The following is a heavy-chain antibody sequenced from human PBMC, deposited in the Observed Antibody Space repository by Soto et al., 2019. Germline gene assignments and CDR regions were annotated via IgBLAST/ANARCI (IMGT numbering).Heavy chain of an antibody. CDR2: ITQDGSEK. CDR3: ARASIASYMDF. Sequence: EVQLVESGGGLVQPGGSLRLSCAASGFTFSSYWMSWVRQAPGKGLEWVANITQDGSEKYYVDSVKGRFTISRDNAKNPLYLQMNSLRAEDTAVYYCARASIASYMDFWGKGTTVTVSS. J-gene: IGHJ6*03. V-gene: IGHV3-7*01. CDR1: GFTFSSYW. D-gene: IGHD3-16*02.